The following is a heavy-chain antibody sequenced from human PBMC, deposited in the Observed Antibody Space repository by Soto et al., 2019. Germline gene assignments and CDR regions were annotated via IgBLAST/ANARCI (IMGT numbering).Heavy chain of an antibody. CDR2: IYYSGST. Sequence: PSETLSLTCTVSGGSISSYYWSWIRQPPGKGLEWIGYIYYSGSTNYNPSLKSRVTISVDTSKNQFSLKLSSVTAADTAVYYCARAEGGLQLSWFDPWGQGTLVTVPS. D-gene: IGHD5-12*01. CDR1: GGSISSYY. V-gene: IGHV4-59*01. CDR3: ARAEGGLQLSWFDP. J-gene: IGHJ5*02.